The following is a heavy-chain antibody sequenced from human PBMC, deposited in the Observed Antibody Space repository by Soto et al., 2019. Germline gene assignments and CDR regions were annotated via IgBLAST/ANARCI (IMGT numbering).Heavy chain of an antibody. Sequence: ASVKVSCKASGYTFTSYDINWVRQATGQGLEWMGWMNPNSGNTGYAQKFQGRVTMTRNTSISTAYMELSSLRSEDTAMYYCARRGYDFWSGYGPNWFDPWGQGTLVTVSS. CDR3: ARRGYDFWSGYGPNWFDP. J-gene: IGHJ5*02. CDR2: MNPNSGNT. CDR1: GYTFTSYD. D-gene: IGHD3-3*01. V-gene: IGHV1-8*01.